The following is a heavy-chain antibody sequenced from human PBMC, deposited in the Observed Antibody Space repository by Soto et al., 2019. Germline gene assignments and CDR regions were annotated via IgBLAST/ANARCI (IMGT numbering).Heavy chain of an antibody. CDR2: IWYDGSNE. J-gene: IGHJ6*02. Sequence: QVQLVESGGGVVQPGRSLRLSCAVSRFTFSDYGMHWVRQAPGKGLEWVAMIWYDGSNENYADSVKGRFTISRDNAKSTLYLQMNSLRAQDTAAYYCARERRFLEWSVSYGMDVWGQGTTVTVSS. CDR3: ARERRFLEWSVSYGMDV. CDR1: RFTFSDYG. D-gene: IGHD3-3*01. V-gene: IGHV3-33*01.